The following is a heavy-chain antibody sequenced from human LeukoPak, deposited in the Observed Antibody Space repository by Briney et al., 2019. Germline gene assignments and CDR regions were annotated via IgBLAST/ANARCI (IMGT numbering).Heavy chain of an antibody. Sequence: PGRSLRLSCAASGFTFSSYGMHWVRQAPGKGLEWVAVIWYDGSNKYYADSVKGRFTISRDNSKSTVYLQMNSLRAEDTSVYYCAKAIAAAGAVYYYYMDVWGKGTTVTVSS. CDR2: IWYDGSNK. J-gene: IGHJ6*03. V-gene: IGHV3-33*06. CDR3: AKAIAAAGAVYYYYMDV. D-gene: IGHD6-13*01. CDR1: GFTFSSYG.